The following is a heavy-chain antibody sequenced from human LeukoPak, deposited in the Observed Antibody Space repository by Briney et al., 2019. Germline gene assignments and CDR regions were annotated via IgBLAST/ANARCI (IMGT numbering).Heavy chain of an antibody. CDR3: AKDRPYSYGHNTDPDGYFDY. Sequence: GGSLRPSCAASGFTFSSYAMSWVRQAPGKGLEWVSAISGSGGSTYYADSVKGRFTISRDNSKNTLYLQMNSLRAEDTAVYYCAKDRPYSYGHNTDPDGYFDYWGQGTLVTVSS. CDR2: ISGSGGST. CDR1: GFTFSSYA. D-gene: IGHD5-18*01. V-gene: IGHV3-23*01. J-gene: IGHJ4*02.